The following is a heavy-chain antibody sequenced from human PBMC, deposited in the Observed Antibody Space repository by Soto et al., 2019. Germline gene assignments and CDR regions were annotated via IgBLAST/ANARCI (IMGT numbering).Heavy chain of an antibody. Sequence: QVQLAESGGGLVQPGRSLRLSCATSGFVSNDYDIHWVRQAPGKGLAWLASISYDGRNKYYADSVKGRFTISRDNSKNNLSLQINSLGAEDTAVYYCSRGIKGGLDAWGPGTLVTVSS. CDR2: ISYDGRNK. J-gene: IGHJ5*02. V-gene: IGHV3-30*03. CDR1: GFVSNDYD. CDR3: SRGIKGGLDA. D-gene: IGHD2-21*01.